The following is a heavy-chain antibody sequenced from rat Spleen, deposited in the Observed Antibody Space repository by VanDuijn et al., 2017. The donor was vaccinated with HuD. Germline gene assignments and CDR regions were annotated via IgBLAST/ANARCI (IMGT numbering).Heavy chain of an antibody. Sequence: QVHLKESGPGLVQSSQTLSLTCTVSGFSLTSNGVSWVRQPPGEGLEWIAAISTGGNTYYNSALSSRLSISRDTTKSQVFLKMNNLQTEDTAMYFCARRVFDYWGQGVMVTVSS. CDR3: ARRVFDY. J-gene: IGHJ2*01. V-gene: IGHV2S12*01. CDR1: GFSLTSNG. CDR2: ISTGGNT.